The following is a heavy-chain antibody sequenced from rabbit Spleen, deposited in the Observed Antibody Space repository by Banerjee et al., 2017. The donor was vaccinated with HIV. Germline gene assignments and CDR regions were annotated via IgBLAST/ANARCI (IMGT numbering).Heavy chain of an antibody. D-gene: IGHD3-1*01. CDR1: GVSFSGDSY. CDR3: ARDARPGDDGTGNYFNL. Sequence: QEQLVESGGGLVKPGASLTLTCIASGVSFSGDSYMCWVRQAPGKGLEWIACIDTGSSGFTYFASWAKGRFTISKTSSTTVTLQMTSLTAADTATYFCARDARPGDDGTGNYFNLWGPGTLVTVS. V-gene: IGHV1S45*01. CDR2: IDTGSSGFT. J-gene: IGHJ4*01.